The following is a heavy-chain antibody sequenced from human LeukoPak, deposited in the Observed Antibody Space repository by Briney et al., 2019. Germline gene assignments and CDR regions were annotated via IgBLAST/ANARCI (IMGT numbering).Heavy chain of an antibody. CDR2: IFYTGST. CDR3: ARGESGGGLWFDA. Sequence: SETLSLTCTVSGGSISYFYWSWIRQPPGKGLEWIAYIFYTGSTNYNPSLRNRVTISLDTSKKQFSLKLTSVTAADTAVYYCARGESGGGLWFDAWGQGTQATVSS. CDR1: GGSISYFY. D-gene: IGHD3-10*01. J-gene: IGHJ5*02. V-gene: IGHV4-59*01.